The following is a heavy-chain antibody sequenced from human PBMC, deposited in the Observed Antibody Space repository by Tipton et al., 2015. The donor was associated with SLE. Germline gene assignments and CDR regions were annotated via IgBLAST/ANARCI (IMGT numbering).Heavy chain of an antibody. D-gene: IGHD2-15*01. Sequence: QLVQSGAEVKKPGASVKVSCKASGYTFTSYDINWVRQAPGQGLEWMGGIIPIFGTANYAQKFEGRVTITTDESTSTAYMELSSLRSEDTAVYYCASRYCSGGSCSLDYWGQGTLVTVSS. J-gene: IGHJ4*02. V-gene: IGHV1-69*05. CDR1: GYTFTSYD. CDR3: ASRYCSGGSCSLDY. CDR2: IIPIFGTA.